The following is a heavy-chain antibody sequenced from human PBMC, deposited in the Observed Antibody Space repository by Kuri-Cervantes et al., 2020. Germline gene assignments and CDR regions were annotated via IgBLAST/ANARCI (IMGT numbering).Heavy chain of an antibody. D-gene: IGHD3-16*02. V-gene: IGHV1-18*01. CDR1: GYTFTSYG. Sequence: ASVKVSCKASGYTFTSYGISWVRQAPGQGLEWMGWISAYNGNTNYAQKFQGRVTITADESTSTAYMELRSLRSDDTAVYYCARAGGHYDYVWGSYRLTYFDYWGQGTLVTVSS. J-gene: IGHJ4*02. CDR3: ARAGGHYDYVWGSYRLTYFDY. CDR2: ISAYNGNT.